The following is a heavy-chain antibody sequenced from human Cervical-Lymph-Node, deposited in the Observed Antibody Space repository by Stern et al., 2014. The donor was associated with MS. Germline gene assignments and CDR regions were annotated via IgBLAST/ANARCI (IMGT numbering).Heavy chain of an antibody. D-gene: IGHD6-19*01. Sequence: VQLVQSGAEVKKPGSSVKVSCKSSGDPSKNDPISWVRQAPGQGLEWRGGIFPSLVAPKYAQKCQGKVMITADGSTGTVYMEIRSLRSEDTAVYYCARQDAGAGLDYWGQGTLVIVSS. CDR1: GDPSKNDP. J-gene: IGHJ4*02. CDR2: IFPSLVAP. V-gene: IGHV1-69*01. CDR3: ARQDAGAGLDY.